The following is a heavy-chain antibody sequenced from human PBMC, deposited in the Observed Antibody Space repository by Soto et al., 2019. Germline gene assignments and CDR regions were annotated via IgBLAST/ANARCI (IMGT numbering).Heavy chain of an antibody. J-gene: IGHJ4*02. V-gene: IGHV4-39*01. Sequence: SETLSLTCTVPGGSISSGGYYWSWIRQHPGKGLEWIGYIYYSGSTYYNPSLKSRVTISVDTSKNQFSLKLRSVTAADTAIYYCARRFEYSTGWYYFDYWGQGTLVTVSS. CDR1: GGSISSGGYY. D-gene: IGHD6-19*01. CDR3: ARRFEYSTGWYYFDY. CDR2: IYYSGST.